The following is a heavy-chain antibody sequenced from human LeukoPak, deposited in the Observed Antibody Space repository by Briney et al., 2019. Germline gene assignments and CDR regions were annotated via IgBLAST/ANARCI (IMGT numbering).Heavy chain of an antibody. D-gene: IGHD3-22*01. Sequence: ASVKVSCKASGYTFTSYYMHWVRQAPGQGLEWMGIISPSGGSTSYAQKFQGRVTMTRDTSTSTVYMELSSLRSEDTAVYYCARGGRITMIVVVPTSFDYWGQGTLVTVSS. CDR2: ISPSGGST. V-gene: IGHV1-46*01. J-gene: IGHJ4*02. CDR1: GYTFTSYY. CDR3: ARGGRITMIVVVPTSFDY.